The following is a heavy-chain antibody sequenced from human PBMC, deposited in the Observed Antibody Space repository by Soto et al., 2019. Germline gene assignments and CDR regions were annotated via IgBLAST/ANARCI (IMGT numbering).Heavy chain of an antibody. J-gene: IGHJ3*02. Sequence: PSQTLSLTCAISGDSVSSNSAAWNWIRQSPSRGLEWLGRTYYRSKWYNDYAVSVKSRITINPDTSKNQFSLQLNSVTPEDTAVYCCAKEEQWLVRGGFDIWGQGTMVTVPS. V-gene: IGHV6-1*01. CDR2: TYYRSKWYN. CDR3: AKEEQWLVRGGFDI. CDR1: GDSVSSNSAA. D-gene: IGHD6-19*01.